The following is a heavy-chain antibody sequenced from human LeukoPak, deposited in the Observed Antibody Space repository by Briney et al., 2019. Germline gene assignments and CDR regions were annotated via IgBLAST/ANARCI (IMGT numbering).Heavy chain of an antibody. J-gene: IGHJ3*02. CDR2: IYTSGST. V-gene: IGHV4-4*07. D-gene: IGHD3-9*01. Sequence: SETLSLTCTVSGGSISSYYWSWIRQPAGKGLEWIGRIYTSGSTNYNPSLKSRVTMSVDTSKDQFSLKLNSVTAADTAVYYCARTFYDILTGYYQPDAFDIWGQGTMVTVSS. CDR1: GGSISSYY. CDR3: ARTFYDILTGYYQPDAFDI.